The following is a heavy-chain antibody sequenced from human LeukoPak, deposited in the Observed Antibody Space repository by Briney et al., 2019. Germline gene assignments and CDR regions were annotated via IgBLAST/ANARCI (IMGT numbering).Heavy chain of an antibody. Sequence: SETLSLTCTVSGDSISSYYWSWIRQPPGKGLEWIAYIYYSGITNYNPSLKSRVTISVDTSKNQFSLKLSSVTAADTAVYYCARDQYGDYDFDYWGQGTLVAVSS. CDR1: GDSISSYY. V-gene: IGHV4-59*01. CDR3: ARDQYGDYDFDY. D-gene: IGHD4-17*01. J-gene: IGHJ4*02. CDR2: IYYSGIT.